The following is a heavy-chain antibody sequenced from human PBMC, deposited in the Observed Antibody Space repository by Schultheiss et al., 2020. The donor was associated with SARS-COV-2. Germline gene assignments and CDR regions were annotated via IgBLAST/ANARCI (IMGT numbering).Heavy chain of an antibody. V-gene: IGHV3-7*04. Sequence: GESLKISCAASGFTFSNFWMSWVRQVPGKGLEWVASIKQDGSEKYYVDSVKGRFTISRDNAKNSLYLQMNSLRADDTAVYYCARGIMGPSYWGQGTMVTVSS. CDR1: GFTFSNFW. CDR2: IKQDGSEK. CDR3: ARGIMGPSY. J-gene: IGHJ4*02. D-gene: IGHD3-16*01.